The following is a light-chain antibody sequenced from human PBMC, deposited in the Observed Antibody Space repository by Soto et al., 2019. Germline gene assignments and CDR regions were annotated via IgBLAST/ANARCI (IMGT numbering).Light chain of an antibody. CDR1: QSVRSN. Sequence: EIVLTQSPGTLSLSPGERAILSFRASQSVRSNLAWYQQTPGQAPRLVIYGASTRATGIPARFSGSGAGTECTLTISSLQSEDVEVDYCQQYNNWPRVFGQGTRLEIK. J-gene: IGKJ5*01. V-gene: IGKV3-15*01. CDR3: QQYNNWPRV. CDR2: GAS.